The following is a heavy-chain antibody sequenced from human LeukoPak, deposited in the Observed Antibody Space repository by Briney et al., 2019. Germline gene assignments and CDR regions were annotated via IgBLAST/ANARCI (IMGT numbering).Heavy chain of an antibody. D-gene: IGHD3-22*01. Sequence: SETLSLTCAVYGGSFSGYYWSWIRQPPGKGLEWIGEINHSGSTNYNPSLKSRVTISVDTSKNQFSLKLSSVTAADTAVYYCARGRNTYYYDSSGSTHFDYWGQGTLVTVSS. CDR3: ARGRNTYYYDSSGSTHFDY. J-gene: IGHJ4*02. CDR2: INHSGST. CDR1: GGSFSGYY. V-gene: IGHV4-34*01.